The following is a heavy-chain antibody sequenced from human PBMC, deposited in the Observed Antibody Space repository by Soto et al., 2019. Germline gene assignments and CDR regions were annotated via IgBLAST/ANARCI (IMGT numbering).Heavy chain of an antibody. D-gene: IGHD4-17*01. Sequence: QVQLMQSGAEVRKPGASVRLSCETSGYNFNQYYIHWVRQAPGQGLEWMGIINLRGGTTEYAHKFRGRVTVTGDTSTRTPYMELRSLRSDDTAIYFCARGPDDSDVPRWDYWGQGTLVTVSS. V-gene: IGHV1-46*02. CDR1: GYNFNQYY. J-gene: IGHJ4*02. CDR2: INLRGGTT. CDR3: ARGPDDSDVPRWDY.